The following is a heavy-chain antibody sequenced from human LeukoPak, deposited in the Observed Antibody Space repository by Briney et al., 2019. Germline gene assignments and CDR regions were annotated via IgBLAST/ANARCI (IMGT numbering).Heavy chain of an antibody. CDR3: ATLAPHGVDY. D-gene: IGHD2-8*01. CDR2: INHSGST. V-gene: IGHV4-34*01. CDR1: GGSFSGYY. J-gene: IGHJ4*02. Sequence: SETLSLTCAVYGGSFSGYYWSWIRQPPGKGLEWIGEINHSGSTNYNPSLKSRVTISVDTSKNQFSLKLSSVTAADTAVYYCATLAPHGVDYWGQGTLVTVSS.